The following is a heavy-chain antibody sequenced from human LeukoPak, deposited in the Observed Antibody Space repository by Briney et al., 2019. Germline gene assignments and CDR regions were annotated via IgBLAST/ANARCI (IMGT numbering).Heavy chain of an antibody. CDR1: GFTFRTYE. Sequence: GGSLRLSCAASGFTFRTYEMHWVRQVPGKGLEWFSYMSSTGDIIYYADSVKGRFTISRDNAKNSLYLQMDSLSAEDSAVYYCARHDGGRHTSSLDYWGQGTLVAVSS. CDR2: MSSTGDII. V-gene: IGHV3-48*03. D-gene: IGHD6-6*01. CDR3: ARHDGGRHTSSLDY. J-gene: IGHJ4*02.